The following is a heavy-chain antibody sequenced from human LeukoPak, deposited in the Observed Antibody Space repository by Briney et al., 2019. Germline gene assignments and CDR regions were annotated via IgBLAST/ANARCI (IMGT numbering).Heavy chain of an antibody. CDR1: GFTVSSNY. Sequence: GGSLRLSCAASGFTVSSNYMSWVRQAPGKGLEWVSVIYSGGSTYYADSVKGRFTISRDNSKNTLYLQMNSLRAEDTAVYYCARDPSCSSTSCLYGMDVWGQGTTVTVSS. D-gene: IGHD2-2*01. J-gene: IGHJ6*02. CDR2: IYSGGST. V-gene: IGHV3-66*01. CDR3: ARDPSCSSTSCLYGMDV.